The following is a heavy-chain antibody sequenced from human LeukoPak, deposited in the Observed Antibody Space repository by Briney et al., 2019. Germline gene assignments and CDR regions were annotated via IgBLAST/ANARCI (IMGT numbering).Heavy chain of an antibody. CDR3: TRVGSSSSFDY. J-gene: IGHJ4*02. D-gene: IGHD6-6*01. CDR1: GFTFGDYA. V-gene: IGHV3-49*04. CDR2: IRSKAYGGTT. Sequence: PGGSLRLSCTASGFTFGDYAMSWVRQAPGKGLEWVGSIRSKAYGGTTEYAASVKGRFTISRDDSKSIAYLQMNSLKTEDTAVYYCTRVGSSSSFDYWGQGTLVTVSS.